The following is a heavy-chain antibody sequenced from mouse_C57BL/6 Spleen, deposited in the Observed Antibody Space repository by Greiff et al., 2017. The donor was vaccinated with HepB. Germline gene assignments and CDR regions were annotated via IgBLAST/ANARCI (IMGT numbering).Heavy chain of an antibody. J-gene: IGHJ4*01. D-gene: IGHD2-3*01. V-gene: IGHV1-64*01. CDR3: ARLIYDGYYVDAMDY. CDR1: GYTFTSYW. CDR2: IHPNSGST. Sequence: VQLQQSGAELVKPGASVKLSCKASGYTFTSYWMHWVKQRPGQGLEWIGMIHPNSGSTNYNEKFKSKATLTVDKSSSTAYMQLSSLTSEDSAVYYCARLIYDGYYVDAMDYWGQGTSVTVSS.